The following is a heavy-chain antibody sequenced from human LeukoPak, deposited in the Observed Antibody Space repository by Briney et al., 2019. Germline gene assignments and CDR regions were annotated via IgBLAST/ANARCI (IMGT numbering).Heavy chain of an antibody. Sequence: GGSLRLSCAASGFTFSNYWMSWVRQAPGKGLEWLANINQDGSEIYYVDSVKGRFTISTDNGKNSLYLQINSLRADDTAVYYCARDQGSMIVVRTTTWFFDLWGRGILVTVSS. CDR2: INQDGSEI. CDR3: ARDQGSMIVVRTTTWFFDL. J-gene: IGHJ2*01. CDR1: GFTFSNYW. V-gene: IGHV3-7*01. D-gene: IGHD3-22*01.